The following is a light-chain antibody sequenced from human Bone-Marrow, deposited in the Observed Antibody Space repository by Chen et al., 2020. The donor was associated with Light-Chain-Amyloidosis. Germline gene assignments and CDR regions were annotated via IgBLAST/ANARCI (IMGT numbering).Light chain of an antibody. CDR1: SGINVGTYR. CDR3: MIWHSSASV. Sequence: QAVLTQPSSLSASPGASASLTRTLRSGINVGTYRIYWYQQKPGSPPQYLLSYRSDSDKQQGSGVPSRFSGYKDASANAGILLISGLQSEDEADYYCMIWHSSASVFGGGTKLTVL. CDR2: YRSDSDK. J-gene: IGLJ2*01. V-gene: IGLV5-45*02.